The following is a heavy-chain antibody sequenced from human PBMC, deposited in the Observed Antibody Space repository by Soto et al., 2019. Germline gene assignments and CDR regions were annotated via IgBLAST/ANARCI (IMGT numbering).Heavy chain of an antibody. D-gene: IGHD6-13*01. V-gene: IGHV4-39*01. CDR3: ATRRQQLVFRYFDY. CDR1: GDSITTNNYY. Sequence: SETLSLTCTVSGDSITTNNYYWGWIRQPPGKGLEWIGTIYYTERTHDNPSLKSRVTISVDTSKNQSSLKLSSVTAADTAVYYCATRRQQLVFRYFDYWGQGTLVTVSS. J-gene: IGHJ4*02. CDR2: IYYTERT.